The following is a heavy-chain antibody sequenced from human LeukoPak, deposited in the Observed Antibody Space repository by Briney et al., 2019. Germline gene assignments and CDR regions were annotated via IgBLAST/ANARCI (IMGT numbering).Heavy chain of an antibody. Sequence: SETLSLTCTVSGGSISSYYWSWIRQPPGKGLEWIGYIYYSGSTNYNPSLKSRVTISVGTSKNQFSLKLSSVTAADTAVYYCARDRYYFDYWGQGTLVTVSS. V-gene: IGHV4-59*01. CDR1: GGSISSYY. CDR2: IYYSGST. CDR3: ARDRYYFDY. J-gene: IGHJ4*02.